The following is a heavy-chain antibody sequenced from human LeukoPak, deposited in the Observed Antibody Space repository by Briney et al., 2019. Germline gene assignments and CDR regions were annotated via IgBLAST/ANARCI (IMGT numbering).Heavy chain of an antibody. D-gene: IGHD6-13*01. CDR3: ARVTRYSAAGTLIWFDP. V-gene: IGHV4-59*12. J-gene: IGHJ5*02. Sequence: SETLSLTCTVSGGSISSYYWSWIRQPPGKGLEWIGSIYHSGSTYYNPSLKSRVTISVDKSKNQFSLKLSSVTAADTAVYYCARVTRYSAAGTLIWFDPWGQGTLVTVSS. CDR2: IYHSGST. CDR1: GGSISSYY.